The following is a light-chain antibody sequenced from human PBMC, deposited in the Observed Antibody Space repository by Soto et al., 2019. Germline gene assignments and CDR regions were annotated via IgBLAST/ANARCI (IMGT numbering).Light chain of an antibody. V-gene: IGLV2-11*01. Sequence: QSALTQPRSVSGSPGQSVTISCTGTSSDVGGYNYVSWYQQHPGKAPKLMIYDVSKRPSGVPDRFSGSKSGNTASLTISGLQAEDVADYYCCSYAGSRYVFGTGTKVTVL. J-gene: IGLJ1*01. CDR2: DVS. CDR1: SSDVGGYNY. CDR3: CSYAGSRYV.